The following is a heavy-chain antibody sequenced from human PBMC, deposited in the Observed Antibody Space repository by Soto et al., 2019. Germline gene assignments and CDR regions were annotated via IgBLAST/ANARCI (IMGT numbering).Heavy chain of an antibody. CDR3: AASESSSWQHDY. V-gene: IGHV1-69*01. J-gene: IGHJ4*02. CDR1: GDSFSSYA. Sequence: QVQLVQSGAELKKPGSSVRVSCTISGDSFSSYAISWVRQAPGEGLEWVGGIIPIFETANYAQKFQGRVTITAVESTTTAYKEVTRRRPEDTAIFYCAASESSSWQHDYWGQGTLITVSS. D-gene: IGHD6-13*01. CDR2: IIPIFETA.